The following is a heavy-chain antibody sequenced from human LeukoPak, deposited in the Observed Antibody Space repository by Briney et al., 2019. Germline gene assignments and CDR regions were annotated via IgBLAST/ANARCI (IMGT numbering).Heavy chain of an antibody. Sequence: PGGSLRLSCAASGFTFSSYSMNWVRQAPGKGLEWVSSISSSSSYIYYADSVKGRFTISRDNAKNSLYLQMNSLRAEDTAVYYCARDLSRYYDSRGYYSPSNAFDIWGRGTMVTVSS. CDR1: GFTFSSYS. J-gene: IGHJ3*02. D-gene: IGHD3-22*01. V-gene: IGHV3-21*01. CDR2: ISSSSSYI. CDR3: ARDLSRYYDSRGYYSPSNAFDI.